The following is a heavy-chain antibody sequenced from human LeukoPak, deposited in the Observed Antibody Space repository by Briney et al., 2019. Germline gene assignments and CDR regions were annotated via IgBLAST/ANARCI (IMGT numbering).Heavy chain of an antibody. D-gene: IGHD6-13*01. Sequence: PGGSLRLSCAASGFTFSSYAMSWVRQAPGKGLEWVSAISGSGGSTYYADSVKGRFTIPRDNSKNTLYLQMNSLRAEDTAVYYCAKGQQQLVRGTVFDYWGQGTLVTVSS. J-gene: IGHJ4*02. CDR1: GFTFSSYA. V-gene: IGHV3-23*01. CDR3: AKGQQQLVRGTVFDY. CDR2: ISGSGGST.